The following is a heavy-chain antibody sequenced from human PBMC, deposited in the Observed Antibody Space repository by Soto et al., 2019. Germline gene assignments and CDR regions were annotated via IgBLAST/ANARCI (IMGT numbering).Heavy chain of an antibody. V-gene: IGHV4-4*07. D-gene: IGHD6-13*01. Sequence: LSLTCTVSGDSISSYYWSWIRQPAGKGMEWIGRIHTTENTNYNPSLRSRVTMSVDTSNNQFSLKLTSLTAADTAVYYCARALSSAAGLYFDYWGQGTRVTVSS. CDR3: ARALSSAAGLYFDY. J-gene: IGHJ4*02. CDR1: GDSISSYY. CDR2: IHTTENT.